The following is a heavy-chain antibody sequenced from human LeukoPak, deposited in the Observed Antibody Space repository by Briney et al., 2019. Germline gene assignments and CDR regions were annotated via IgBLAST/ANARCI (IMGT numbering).Heavy chain of an antibody. CDR2: ISHDGSNK. D-gene: IGHD3-22*01. CDR3: AKEGYDSSGYYYAGYFDY. V-gene: IGHV3-30*18. Sequence: GGSLRLSCAASGFTFSSYGMHWVRQAPGKGLEWVAVISHDGSNKYYADSVKGRFTISRDNSKNTLYLQMNSLRAEDTAVYYCAKEGYDSSGYYYAGYFDYWGQGTLVTVSS. CDR1: GFTFSSYG. J-gene: IGHJ4*02.